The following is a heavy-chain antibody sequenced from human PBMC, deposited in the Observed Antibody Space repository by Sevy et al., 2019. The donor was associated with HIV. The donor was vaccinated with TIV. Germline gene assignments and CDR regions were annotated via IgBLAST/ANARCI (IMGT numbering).Heavy chain of an antibody. CDR2: MNPNSGNT. CDR3: AGGGGVGDYVSHGMDV. J-gene: IGHJ6*02. V-gene: IGHV1-8*01. Sequence: ASVKVSCKASGYTFTSYDINWVRQATGQGLEWMGWMNPNSGNTGYAQKFQGRVTMTRNTSISTAYMELSSLRSEDTAVYYCAGGGGVGDYVSHGMDVWGQGTTVTVSS. D-gene: IGHD4-17*01. CDR1: GYTFTSYD.